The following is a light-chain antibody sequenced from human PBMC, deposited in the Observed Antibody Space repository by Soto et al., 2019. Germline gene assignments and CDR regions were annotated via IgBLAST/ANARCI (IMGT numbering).Light chain of an antibody. J-gene: IGKJ5*01. CDR1: QDINKN. V-gene: IGKV1-33*01. CDR3: QQYESLPLT. CDR2: DAS. Sequence: IQMTQSPYSLSASVGDRVTITCQASQDINKNLIWYQQKPGKAPKLLIYDASDLETGVPSRFSGSGSGTGFTFTISSLQPEDFATYYCQQYESLPLTFGQGTRLEI.